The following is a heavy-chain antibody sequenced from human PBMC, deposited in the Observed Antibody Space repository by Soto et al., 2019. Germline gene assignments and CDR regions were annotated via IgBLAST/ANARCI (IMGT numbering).Heavy chain of an antibody. D-gene: IGHD3-10*01. CDR1: GDSISRYY. V-gene: IGHV4-59*01. J-gene: IGHJ6*02. CDR3: ARDQGGEFLTGAGMDV. CDR2: IYYRGET. Sequence: QVQLQESGPGLVKPSETLSLTCTVSGDSISRYYWSWIRLSPGKGLEWIGYIYYRGETNYNPSVKRRVTISVDRPKTQYSLKLSPGTPAGTAVYYCARDQGGEFLTGAGMDVWGQGTTVTVS.